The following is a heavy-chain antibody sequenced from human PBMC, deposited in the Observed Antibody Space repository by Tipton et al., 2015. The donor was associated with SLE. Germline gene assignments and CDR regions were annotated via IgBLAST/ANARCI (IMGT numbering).Heavy chain of an antibody. V-gene: IGHV4-4*07. CDR3: ARVAAAGTVDY. J-gene: IGHJ4*02. CDR2: IYTSGST. D-gene: IGHD6-13*01. CDR1: GGSISNYY. Sequence: TLSLTCTVSGGSISNYYWSWIRQPAGKGLEWIGRIYTSGSTTYNPSLKSRVTMSVDTSKNQFSLKLSSVTAADTAVYYCARVAAAGTVDYWGQGTLVTVSS.